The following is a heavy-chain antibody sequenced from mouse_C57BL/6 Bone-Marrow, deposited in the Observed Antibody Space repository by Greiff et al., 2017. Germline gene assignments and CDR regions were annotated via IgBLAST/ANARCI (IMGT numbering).Heavy chain of an antibody. CDR3: ARPYYSNYWYFDV. V-gene: IGHV1-55*01. CDR2: IYPGSGST. CDR1: GYTFTSYW. J-gene: IGHJ1*03. D-gene: IGHD2-5*01. Sequence: QVQLKQPGAELVKPGASVKMSCKASGYTFTSYWITWVKQRPGQGLEWIGDIYPGSGSTNSNEKFKSKAKLTVDTSSSTAYMQLSSLTSEDSAVYYCARPYYSNYWYFDVWGTGTTVTVSS.